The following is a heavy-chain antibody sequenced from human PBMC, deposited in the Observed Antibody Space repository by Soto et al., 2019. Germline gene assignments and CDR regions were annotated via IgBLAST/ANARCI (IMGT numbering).Heavy chain of an antibody. CDR1: GFRVSGNY. Sequence: PGGSLRLSCAVSGFRVSGNYMSWVRQAPGKGLEWLAVLYVGVNTHYADSVKGRFTISRDNAKNSLYLQMNSLRAEDTAVYYCARESGGDTVAGDYYYGMDVGGQGTTVTVSS. CDR3: ARESGGDTVAGDYYYGMDV. J-gene: IGHJ6*02. D-gene: IGHD6-19*01. V-gene: IGHV3-66*01. CDR2: LYVGVNT.